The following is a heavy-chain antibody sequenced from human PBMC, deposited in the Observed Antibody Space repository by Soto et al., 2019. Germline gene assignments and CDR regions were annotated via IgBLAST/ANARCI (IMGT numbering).Heavy chain of an antibody. J-gene: IGHJ6*02. CDR2: INAGNGNT. V-gene: IGHV1-3*01. CDR1: GYTFTSYA. CDR3: ARETLYSNYVAYYYGMDV. D-gene: IGHD4-4*01. Sequence: ASVKVSCKASGYTFTSYAMHWVRQAPGQRLEWMGWINAGNGNTKYSQKFKGRVTITRDTSASTAYMELSSLRSEDTAVYYCARETLYSNYVAYYYGMDVWGQGTTVTVSS.